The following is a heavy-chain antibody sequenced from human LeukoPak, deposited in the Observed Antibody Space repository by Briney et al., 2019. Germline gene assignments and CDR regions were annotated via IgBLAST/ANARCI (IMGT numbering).Heavy chain of an antibody. CDR2: IYYSGTTT. D-gene: IGHD5-12*01. J-gene: IGHJ4*02. V-gene: IGHV4-59*01. CDR3: ARGFDSKSTYFDY. CDR1: GGSISNSY. Sequence: SETLSLTCTVSGGSISNSYWNWIRQPPGKGLEWIGYIYYSGTTTNYNPSLRSRVTISVDTSKNQFSLWLTSVTAADTAVYYCARGFDSKSTYFDYWGQGTLVTVSS.